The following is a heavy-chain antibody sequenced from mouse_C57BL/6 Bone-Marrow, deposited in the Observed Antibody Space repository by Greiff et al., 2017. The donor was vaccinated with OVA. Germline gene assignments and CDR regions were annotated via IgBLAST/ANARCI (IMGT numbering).Heavy chain of an antibody. CDR1: GYTFTSYW. J-gene: IGHJ3*01. V-gene: IGHV1-53*01. CDR3: ARGGGYYYRTWCAY. D-gene: IGHD1-1*02. Sequence: VQLQQPGTELVKPGASVKLSCKASGYTFTSYWMHWVKQRPGQGLEWIGNINPSNGGTNYNEKFKIKATLTVDKSSSTAYMQLSSLTSEESAVYGCARGGGYYYRTWCAYWGQGTLVTVSA. CDR2: INPSNGGT.